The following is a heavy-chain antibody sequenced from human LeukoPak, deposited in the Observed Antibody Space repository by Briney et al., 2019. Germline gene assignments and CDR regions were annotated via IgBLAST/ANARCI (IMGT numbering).Heavy chain of an antibody. CDR2: VHLSGRT. CDR3: AREGGPYRPLDY. J-gene: IGHJ4*02. V-gene: IGHV4-4*02. Sequence: SETLSLTCGVSGGSISTTNWWTWVRQPPGEGLEWIGEVHLSGRTHYNPSLESRVTMSVDMSENHISLRLTSVTAADTAVYYCAREGGPYRPLDYWGQGALVTVSS. CDR1: GGSISTTNW.